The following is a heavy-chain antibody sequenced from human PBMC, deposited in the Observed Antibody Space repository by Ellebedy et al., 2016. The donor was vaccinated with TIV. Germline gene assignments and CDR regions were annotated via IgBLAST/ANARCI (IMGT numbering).Heavy chain of an antibody. J-gene: IGHJ4*02. D-gene: IGHD4-17*01. V-gene: IGHV3-30*04. CDR3: ARDQGDYVIDY. CDR2: LSFDGRNK. CDR1: GFTFSSYA. Sequence: GGSLRLXXAAAGFTFSSYAMHWVRQAPGKGLEWVAVLSFDGRNKHHADCVKGRFTISRDNSKNTLYLQMKSLRAEDTAVYYCARDQGDYVIDYWGQGTLVTVSS.